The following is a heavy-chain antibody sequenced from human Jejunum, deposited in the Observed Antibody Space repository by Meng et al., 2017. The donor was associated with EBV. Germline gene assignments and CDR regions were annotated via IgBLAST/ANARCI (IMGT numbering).Heavy chain of an antibody. Sequence: QVQLQGPGPGLVKPSETLSSTCSVSGDSVTGYNYWTWIRQPPGKGLEWIGNLYYAGKAIYKPSLQSRVTISVDTSKNQISLKVTSVTAADTAIYYCARGRGYDYGDSWGQGTLVTVSS. CDR3: ARGRGYDYGDS. CDR2: LYYAGKA. CDR1: GDSVTGYNY. D-gene: IGHD5-12*01. V-gene: IGHV4-61*01. J-gene: IGHJ5*02.